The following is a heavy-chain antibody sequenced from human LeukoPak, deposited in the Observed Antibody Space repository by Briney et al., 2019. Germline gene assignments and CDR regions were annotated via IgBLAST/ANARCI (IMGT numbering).Heavy chain of an antibody. D-gene: IGHD2-2*01. J-gene: IGHJ6*03. CDR1: GFTFSSYW. CDR3: ARWAVPTAIHYYTDV. CDR2: INSDGSST. V-gene: IGHV3-74*01. Sequence: GGSLRLSCAASGFTFSSYWIHWVRQAPGKGLVWVSRINSDGSSTTYADSVKGRFTISRDNAKNTLYLQMNSLRAEDTAVYYCARWAVPTAIHYYTDVWGKGTTVTVSS.